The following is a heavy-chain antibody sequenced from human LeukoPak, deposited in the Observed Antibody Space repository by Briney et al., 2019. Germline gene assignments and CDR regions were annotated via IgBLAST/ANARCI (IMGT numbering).Heavy chain of an antibody. D-gene: IGHD2-8*01. CDR2: IWFDGSNR. CDR1: GFTFRNYG. CDR3: ARGGGYCTNGVCHNNWFDP. J-gene: IGHJ5*02. V-gene: IGHV3-33*01. Sequence: GGSLRLSCEASGFTFRNYGMHWVRQAPGKGLDWVGVIWFDGSNRYYADSVKGRFTISRDNSKNTLYLQVNSVRAEDTAMYYCARGGGYCTNGVCHNNWFDPWGQGTLVTVSS.